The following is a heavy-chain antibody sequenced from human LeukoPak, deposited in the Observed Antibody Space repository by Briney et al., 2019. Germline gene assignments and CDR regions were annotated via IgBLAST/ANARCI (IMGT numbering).Heavy chain of an antibody. D-gene: IGHD4-23*01. CDR1: GGSVSSGSYY. Sequence: SETLSLTCTVSGGSVSSGSYYWRWIRQPPGRGLEWIAYIHYSGSAAYNPSLKSRVTISRDMSTNQFSLKMTSVTAADTAVYFCARDMGAPDYGSYSVDYWGQGTLVTVSS. J-gene: IGHJ4*02. CDR3: ARDMGAPDYGSYSVDY. V-gene: IGHV4-61*01. CDR2: IHYSGSA.